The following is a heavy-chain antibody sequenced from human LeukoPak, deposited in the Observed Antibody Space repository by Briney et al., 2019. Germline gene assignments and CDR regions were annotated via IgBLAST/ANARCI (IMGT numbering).Heavy chain of an antibody. V-gene: IGHV4-59*08. J-gene: IGHJ3*02. CDR1: GGSISSYY. CDR2: IYYSGST. Sequence: SETLSLTCTVSGGSISSYYWSWIRQPPGKGLEWIGYIYYSGSTKYNPSLKSRGTISIDTSKNQFSLKLTSVTAADTAVYYCARDRPKYYSDSSGYSLHGFDTWGQGTVVTVSS. CDR3: ARDRPKYYSDSSGYSLHGFDT. D-gene: IGHD3-22*01.